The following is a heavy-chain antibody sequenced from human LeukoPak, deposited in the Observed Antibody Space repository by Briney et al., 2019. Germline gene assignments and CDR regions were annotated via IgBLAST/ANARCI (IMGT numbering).Heavy chain of an antibody. CDR1: GFTFSRYG. J-gene: IGHJ4*02. V-gene: IGHV3-33*01. CDR2: IWYDGSNK. D-gene: IGHD3-16*01. Sequence: PGGSLRLSCEVSGFTFSRYGMHWVRQAPGKGLEWLAVIWYDGSNKFYADSVKGRFTISRDNSKNTLYLQMNSLRVEDTAVYYCARDSRGIMVTFGGFDYWGQGTLVTVSS. CDR3: ARDSRGIMVTFGGFDY.